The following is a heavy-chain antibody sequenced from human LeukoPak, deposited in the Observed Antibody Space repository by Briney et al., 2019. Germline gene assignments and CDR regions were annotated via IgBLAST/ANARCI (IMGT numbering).Heavy chain of an antibody. CDR1: GCSISSYY. CDR3: ARDLGYCTNGVCHTRFDY. D-gene: IGHD2-8*01. CDR2: IYYSGST. J-gene: IGHJ4*02. V-gene: IGHV4-59*01. Sequence: SETLSLTCTVSGCSISSYYWSWIRQPPGKGLEWIGYIYYSGSTNYNPSLKSRVTISVDMSKNQFSLKLRSVTAADTAVYYCARDLGYCTNGVCHTRFDYWGQGTLVAVSS.